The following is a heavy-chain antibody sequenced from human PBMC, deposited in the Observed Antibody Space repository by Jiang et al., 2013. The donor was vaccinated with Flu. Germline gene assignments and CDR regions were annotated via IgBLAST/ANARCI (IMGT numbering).Heavy chain of an antibody. CDR3: ARVSSAIRYYYYYYMDV. Sequence: GPGLVKPSQTLSLTCTVSGGSISSGGYYWSWIRQHPGKGLEWIGYIYYSGSTYYNPSLKSRVTISVDTSKNQFSLKLSSVTAADTAVYYCARVSSAIRYYYYYYMDVWGKGTTVTVSS. D-gene: IGHD2-21*01. J-gene: IGHJ6*03. CDR2: IYYSGST. V-gene: IGHV4-31*03. CDR1: GGSISSGGYY.